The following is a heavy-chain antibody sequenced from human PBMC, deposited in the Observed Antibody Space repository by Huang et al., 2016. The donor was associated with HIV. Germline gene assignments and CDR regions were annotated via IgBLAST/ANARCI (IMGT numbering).Heavy chain of an antibody. D-gene: IGHD3-10*01. CDR1: GGSIRSDNYY. V-gene: IGHV4-39*01. J-gene: IGHJ4*02. Sequence: QLQLQESGPGLVKPSETLSLTCTVSGGSIRSDNYYWGWIRQPPGKGLEWIGSIYYSGRTYYTPSLKSRVTITVDTSKNQFSLKMRSVTAADTAVYYCARLPGSITMIRGVITDPYWGQGTLVTVSS. CDR2: IYYSGRT. CDR3: ARLPGSITMIRGVITDPY.